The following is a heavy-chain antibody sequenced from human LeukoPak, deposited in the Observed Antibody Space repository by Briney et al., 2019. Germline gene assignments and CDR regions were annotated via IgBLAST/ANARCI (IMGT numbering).Heavy chain of an antibody. CDR2: IYYSGST. D-gene: IGHD3-9*01. Sequence: SETLSLTCTVSGGSISSYYWSWIRQPPGKGLEWIGYIYYSGSTNYNPSLKSRVTISVDTSKNQFSLKLSSVTAADTAVYHCARHPELRYFDWLYAFDIWGQGTMVTVSS. CDR3: ARHPELRYFDWLYAFDI. J-gene: IGHJ3*02. V-gene: IGHV4-59*08. CDR1: GGSISSYY.